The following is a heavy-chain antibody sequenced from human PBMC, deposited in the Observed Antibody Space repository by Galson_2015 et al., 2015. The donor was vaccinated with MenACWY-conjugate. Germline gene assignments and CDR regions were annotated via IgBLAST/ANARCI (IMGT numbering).Heavy chain of an antibody. D-gene: IGHD2-15*01. CDR2: ISPSAGIT. J-gene: IGHJ3*02. CDR1: GYIFTLYY. CDR3: AKVMLVGGSDGFDI. V-gene: IGHV1-46*01. Sequence: SVKVSCKASGYIFTLYYIHWVRQAPGQGLEWMGTISPSAGITHYAQKFQGRVSMSRDTSTTTAYMELSSLRSEDTAVYYCAKVMLVGGSDGFDIWGQGTMVTVSS.